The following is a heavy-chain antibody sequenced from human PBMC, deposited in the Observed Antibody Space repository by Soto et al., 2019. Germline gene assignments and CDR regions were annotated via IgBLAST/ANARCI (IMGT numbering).Heavy chain of an antibody. V-gene: IGHV1-3*01. Sequence: QVQLVQSGAEVKKPGASVKVSCKASGYTFTNYAIHWVRQAPGQRLEWMGWINVGNGNTKSSQKFQGRVTITMDTTLSTDYMELSSLRCQDTAVHYLAKEAPYLGSGMYGDGIDVWGQGTTVNVSS. J-gene: IGHJ6*02. CDR3: AKEAPYLGSGMYGDGIDV. CDR1: GYTFTNYA. CDR2: INVGNGNT. D-gene: IGHD3-10*02.